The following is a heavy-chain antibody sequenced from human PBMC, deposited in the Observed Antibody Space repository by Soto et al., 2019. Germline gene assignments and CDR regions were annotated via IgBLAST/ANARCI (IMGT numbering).Heavy chain of an antibody. D-gene: IGHD3-3*01. J-gene: IGHJ4*02. Sequence: EVQLLASGGGLVQPGGSLRLSCAASGFTFSSYAMSLVRQAPWKGLEWVSSIGGRGGPTYYTDSVKGRFTISRDNSENTLDLQMNILRAEDTAVYYCAREVGRTILGVAYDYCGQGTMVAAAS. CDR2: IGGRGGPT. CDR1: GFTFSSYA. V-gene: IGHV3-23*01. CDR3: AREVGRTILGVAYDY.